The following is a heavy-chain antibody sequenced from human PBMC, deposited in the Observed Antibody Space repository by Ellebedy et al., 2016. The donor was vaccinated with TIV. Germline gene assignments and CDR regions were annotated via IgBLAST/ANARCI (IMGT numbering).Heavy chain of an antibody. CDR2: LTTGGVT. D-gene: IGHD3-10*01. Sequence: GESLKISCAASGFTFGSFAMRWFRQAPGKGLEWVSALTTGGVTFYADSVKGRFTISRDSSKNTLYLQMNSLRVEDTAVYFCAKDSGRSGWISDYWGQGTLVTVSS. CDR1: GFTFGSFA. V-gene: IGHV3-23*01. CDR3: AKDSGRSGWISDY. J-gene: IGHJ4*02.